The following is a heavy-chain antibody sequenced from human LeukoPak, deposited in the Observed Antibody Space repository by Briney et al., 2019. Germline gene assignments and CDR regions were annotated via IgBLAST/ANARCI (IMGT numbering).Heavy chain of an antibody. CDR3: VKDISGWSYFDY. D-gene: IGHD6-19*01. Sequence: GGSLRLSCEVSGVIFEQYGMHWVRQAPGKGLEWVAGISGNGVTINYGDSVRGRFTISRDNAKSSLYLQMNSLRPEDTALYYCVKDISGWSYFDYWGQGTRVTVSP. J-gene: IGHJ4*02. CDR1: GVIFEQYG. CDR2: ISGNGVTI. V-gene: IGHV3-9*01.